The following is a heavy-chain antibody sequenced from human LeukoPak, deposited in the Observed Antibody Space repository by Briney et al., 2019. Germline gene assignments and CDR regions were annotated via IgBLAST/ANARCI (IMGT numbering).Heavy chain of an antibody. Sequence: GGSRRLSCSASGFTFSSYAMHWVRQAPGKGLEYVSAISSNGGSTYYADSVKGRFTISRDNSKNTLYLQMSSLRAEDTAVYYCVRAAIKQYYYDSSGYPDYWGQGTLVTVSS. V-gene: IGHV3-64D*06. J-gene: IGHJ4*02. D-gene: IGHD3-22*01. CDR3: VRAAIKQYYYDSSGYPDY. CDR1: GFTFSSYA. CDR2: ISSNGGST.